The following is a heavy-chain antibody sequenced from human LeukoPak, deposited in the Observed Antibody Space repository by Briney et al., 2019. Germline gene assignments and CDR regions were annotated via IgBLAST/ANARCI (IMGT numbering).Heavy chain of an antibody. CDR2: MNPNSGNT. CDR3: ARGNIVVVPAAAIYYYYYGMDV. Sequence: ASVKVSCKASGYTFTSYDINWVRQATGQGLEWMGWMNPNSGNTGYAQKFQGRVTMTRNTSISTAYMELRSLRSDDTAVYYCARGNIVVVPAAAIYYYYYGMDVWGQGTTVTVSS. CDR1: GYTFTSYD. D-gene: IGHD2-2*01. V-gene: IGHV1-8*01. J-gene: IGHJ6*02.